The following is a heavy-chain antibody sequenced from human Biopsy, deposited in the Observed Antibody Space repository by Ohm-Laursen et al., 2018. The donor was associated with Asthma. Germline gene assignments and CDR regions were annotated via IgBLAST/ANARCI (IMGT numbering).Heavy chain of an antibody. V-gene: IGHV1-69*01. J-gene: IGHJ4*02. CDR1: GGTFNTYV. CDR2: INSVFGIT. CDR3: ARKAGSCISRTCYSLDF. Sequence: SSVKVSCKSLGGTFNTYVIGWVRQAPGQGLEWMGGINSVFGITTYPQKFQDRVTITADDSTSTVYMELSSLRSEDTAVYYCARKAGSCISRTCYSLDFWGQGTLDTVSS. D-gene: IGHD2-2*01.